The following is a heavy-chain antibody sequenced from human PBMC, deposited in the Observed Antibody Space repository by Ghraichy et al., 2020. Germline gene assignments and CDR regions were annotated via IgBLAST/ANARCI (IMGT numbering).Heavy chain of an antibody. CDR2: INPSGGST. J-gene: IGHJ4*02. CDR3: ARDGGFSFDY. Sequence: GMINPSGGSTRYAQKFQGRVTMTRDASTSTVYMELSSLRSEDTAVYYCARDGGFSFDYWGQGTLVIVSS. D-gene: IGHD2-15*01. V-gene: IGHV1-46*01.